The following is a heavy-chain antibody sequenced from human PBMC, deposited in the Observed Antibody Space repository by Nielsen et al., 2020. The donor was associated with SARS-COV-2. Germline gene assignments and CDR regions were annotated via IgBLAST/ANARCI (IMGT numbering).Heavy chain of an antibody. CDR1: GGSFSGYY. D-gene: IGHD2-15*01. V-gene: IGHV4-34*01. CDR2: INHSGST. CDR3: ARGGRMVAAYRGWYFDL. Sequence: SETLSLTCAVYGGSFSGYYWSWIRQPPGKGLEWIGEINHSGSTNYNPSLKGRVTISVDTSKNQFSLRLSSVTAADTAVYYCARGGRMVAAYRGWYFDLWGRGTLVTVSS. J-gene: IGHJ2*01.